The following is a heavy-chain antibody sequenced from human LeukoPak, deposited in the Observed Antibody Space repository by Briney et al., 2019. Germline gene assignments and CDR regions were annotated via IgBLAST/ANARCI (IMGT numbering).Heavy chain of an antibody. Sequence: GASVKVSCKASGYTFTSYAMHWVRQAPGQRLEWVGWINAGNGNTKYSQKFQGRVTITRDTSASTAYMELSSLRSEDTAVYYCARDREADYYYYGMDVWGKGTTVTVSS. CDR1: GYTFTSYA. CDR3: ARDREADYYYYGMDV. V-gene: IGHV1-3*01. J-gene: IGHJ6*04. CDR2: INAGNGNT.